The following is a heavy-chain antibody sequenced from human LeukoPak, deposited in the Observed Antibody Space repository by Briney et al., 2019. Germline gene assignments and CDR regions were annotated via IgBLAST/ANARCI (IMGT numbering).Heavy chain of an antibody. D-gene: IGHD6-19*01. Sequence: GGSLRLSCAASGFTFSTYSMTWVRQALGKGLEWVANINQDGSGEYYVDSVKGRFTISRDNAKNSLYLQMNSLRAEDTAVYYCARGVAGFDYWGQGTLVTVSS. CDR2: INQDGSGE. CDR3: ARGVAGFDY. V-gene: IGHV3-7*02. CDR1: GFTFSTYS. J-gene: IGHJ4*02.